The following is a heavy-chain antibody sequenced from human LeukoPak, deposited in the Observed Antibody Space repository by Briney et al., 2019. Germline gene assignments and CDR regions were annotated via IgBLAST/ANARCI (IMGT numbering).Heavy chain of an antibody. Sequence: TPSETLSLTCAVYGASFSGYYWGWIRQPPGKGLEWIGEINHSGSTNYNTSLKSRVTISVDTSKNQFSLKLSSVTTADTAVYYCARLGYCSSTSCPVDPWGQGTLVTVSS. D-gene: IGHD2-2*01. V-gene: IGHV4-34*01. CDR2: INHSGST. CDR3: ARLGYCSSTSCPVDP. CDR1: GASFSGYY. J-gene: IGHJ5*02.